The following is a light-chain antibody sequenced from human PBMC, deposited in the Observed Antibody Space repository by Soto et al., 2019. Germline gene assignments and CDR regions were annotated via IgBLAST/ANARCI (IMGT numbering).Light chain of an antibody. CDR3: QSADSRGTYVV. V-gene: IGLV3-25*03. CDR1: ALPKQY. Sequence: SYELTQPPSVSVSPGQTARITCSGDALPKQYAYWYQQKPGQAPVLVIYKGSERPSGIPERFSGSSSGTTVTLTISGVQAEDEADYYCQSADSRGTYVVFGGGTKLTVL. CDR2: KGS. J-gene: IGLJ2*01.